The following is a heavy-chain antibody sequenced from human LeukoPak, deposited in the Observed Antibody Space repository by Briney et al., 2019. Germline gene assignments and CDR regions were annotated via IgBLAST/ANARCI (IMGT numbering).Heavy chain of an antibody. V-gene: IGHV3-20*04. D-gene: IGHD5-24*01. Sequence: GGSLRLSCTASGFAFDDHGMSWVRQAPRKGLEWVSGLNWNGGVTGYIDSVKGRFTISRDNADNSLYLQMNSLRAEDTALYYCARALSGYIYRDAFDIWGRGTMVTVSS. CDR1: GFAFDDHG. CDR3: ARALSGYIYRDAFDI. J-gene: IGHJ3*02. CDR2: LNWNGGVT.